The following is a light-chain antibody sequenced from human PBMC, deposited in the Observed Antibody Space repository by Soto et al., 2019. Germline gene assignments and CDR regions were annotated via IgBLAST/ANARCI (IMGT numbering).Light chain of an antibody. V-gene: IGKV3-11*01. J-gene: IGKJ2*01. Sequence: EIVLTQSPDTLSLSPAERATLSCRASQSVSSYLAGYQQKPGQAPRLLIYDASNRDTGIPARFSGSGSGTDFTLTISILEPEDFAVYYCQQRSNWPRTFGQGTKLQIK. CDR2: DAS. CDR1: QSVSSY. CDR3: QQRSNWPRT.